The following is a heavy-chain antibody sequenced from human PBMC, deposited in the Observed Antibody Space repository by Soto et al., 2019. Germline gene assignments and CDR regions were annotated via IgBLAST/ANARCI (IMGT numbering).Heavy chain of an antibody. CDR1: GGAISSGGYS. V-gene: IGHV4-30-2*01. CDR2: ISHSGST. J-gene: IGHJ4*02. D-gene: IGHD5-18*01. Sequence: TLSVTCAVSGGAISSGGYSWSWIRKPRGKGLECIGYISHSGSTYDNPALKSRGSRSLDRSKNQFSLKLSSVTAADTAVYYCARGAAMVDYWGQGTLVSVSS. CDR3: ARGAAMVDY.